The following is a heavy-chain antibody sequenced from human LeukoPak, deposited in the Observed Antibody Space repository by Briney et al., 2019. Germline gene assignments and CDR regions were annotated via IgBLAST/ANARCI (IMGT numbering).Heavy chain of an antibody. J-gene: IGHJ3*02. D-gene: IGHD6-13*01. CDR1: GGSISSYY. V-gene: IGHV4-59*01. CDR3: ARLAIAAAATVAFDI. CDR2: IYYSGST. Sequence: SETLSLTCTVSGGSISSYYWSWIRQPPGKGLEWIGYIYYSGSTNYNPSLKSRVTISVDTSKNQFSLKLSSVTAADTAVYYCARLAIAAAATVAFDIWGQGTMVTVSS.